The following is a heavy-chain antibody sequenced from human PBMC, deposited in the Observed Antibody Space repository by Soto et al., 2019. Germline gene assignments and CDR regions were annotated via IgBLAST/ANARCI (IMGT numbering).Heavy chain of an antibody. CDR3: ARDLLAAADQKYYYYGMDV. Sequence: GGSLRLSCAASGFTFSSYAMHWVRQAPGKGLEWVAVISYDGSNKYYADSVKGRFTISRDNSKNTLYLQMNSLRAEDAAVYYCARDLLAAADQKYYYYGMDVWGQGTTVTVSS. CDR1: GFTFSSYA. J-gene: IGHJ6*02. CDR2: ISYDGSNK. D-gene: IGHD6-13*01. V-gene: IGHV3-30-3*01.